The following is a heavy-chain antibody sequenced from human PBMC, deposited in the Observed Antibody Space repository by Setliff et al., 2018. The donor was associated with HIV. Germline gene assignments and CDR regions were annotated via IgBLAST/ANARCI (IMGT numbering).Heavy chain of an antibody. CDR2: IYTSGST. CDR1: GVSISSGSYY. CDR3: ARGHYYDSSGYYIGMDV. Sequence: SETLSLTCTVSGVSISSGSYYWSWIRQPAGKGLEWIGHIYTSGSTNYNPSLKSRVTISVDTSKNQFSLKLSSVTAADTAVYYCARGHYYDSSGYYIGMDVWGQGTTVTVSS. D-gene: IGHD3-22*01. J-gene: IGHJ6*02. V-gene: IGHV4-61*09.